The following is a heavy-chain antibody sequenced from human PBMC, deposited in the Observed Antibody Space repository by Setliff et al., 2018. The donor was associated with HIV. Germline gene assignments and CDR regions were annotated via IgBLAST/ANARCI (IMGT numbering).Heavy chain of an antibody. D-gene: IGHD2-21*02. Sequence: ASVKVSCKASGYTFTNYDINWVRQATGQGLEWMGWMNPNSGNTGYAQKFLGRVTMTRNTSISTAYMELRSLRSEDTAVYFCARVTPYCGGDCFDALDIWGQGTMVTVSS. CDR1: GYTFTNYD. J-gene: IGHJ3*02. CDR2: MNPNSGNT. V-gene: IGHV1-8*02. CDR3: ARVTPYCGGDCFDALDI.